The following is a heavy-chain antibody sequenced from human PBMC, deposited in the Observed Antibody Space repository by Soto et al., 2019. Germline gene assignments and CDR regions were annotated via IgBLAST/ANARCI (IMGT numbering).Heavy chain of an antibody. CDR2: ISWNSGSI. CDR3: AKDSKKCSGGSCYYYYYYMDV. Sequence: DVQLVESGGGLVQPGRSLRLSCAASGFTFDDYAMHWVRQAPGKGLEWVSGISWNSGSIGYADSVKGRFTISRDNAKNSLYLQMNSLRAEDTALYYCAKDSKKCSGGSCYYYYYYMDVWGKGTTVTVSS. V-gene: IGHV3-9*01. CDR1: GFTFDDYA. D-gene: IGHD2-15*01. J-gene: IGHJ6*03.